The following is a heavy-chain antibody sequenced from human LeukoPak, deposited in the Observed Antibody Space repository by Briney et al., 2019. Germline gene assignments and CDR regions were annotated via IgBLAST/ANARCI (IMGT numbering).Heavy chain of an antibody. J-gene: IGHJ5*01. V-gene: IGHV3-74*01. CDR1: GFTFSSYW. CDR2: MNSDGSGT. Sequence: PGGSLRLSCAASGFTFSSYWMHWVRQAPGKGLVWVSRMNSDGSGTIYADSVRGRFTISRDNAKNTLYLQVNSLRAEDTAVYYCARTEGTVAYDSWGQGTLVTVSS. D-gene: IGHD4-23*01. CDR3: ARTEGTVAYDS.